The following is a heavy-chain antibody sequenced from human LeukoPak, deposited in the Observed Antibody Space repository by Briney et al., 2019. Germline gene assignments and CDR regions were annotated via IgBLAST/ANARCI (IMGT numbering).Heavy chain of an antibody. J-gene: IGHJ3*02. CDR2: IFYNEGT. CDR3: VKSNSRYQPWTLDI. CDR1: SGSFRTYY. D-gene: IGHD2-2*01. V-gene: IGHV4-59*01. Sequence: SETLSLTCTVSSGSFRTYYWSWIRQPPGKGLEWIGYIFYNEGTSYNPSLKSRVTISGDTSNNQLSLKVNSVTAADTAMYYCVKSNSRYQPWTLDIWGRGTMVTVSS.